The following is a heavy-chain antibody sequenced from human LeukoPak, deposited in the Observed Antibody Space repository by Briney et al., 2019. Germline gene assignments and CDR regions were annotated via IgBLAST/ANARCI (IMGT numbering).Heavy chain of an antibody. D-gene: IGHD7-27*01. Sequence: SVKVSCKASGGTFSNYAISWVRRAPGQGLEWMGRIIPILGIANYAQKFQGRVTITADKSTSTAYMELSSLRSEDTAVYYCARVGSTGEDWYFDLWGRGTLVTVSS. CDR2: IIPILGIA. CDR3: ARVGSTGEDWYFDL. J-gene: IGHJ2*01. CDR1: GGTFSNYA. V-gene: IGHV1-69*04.